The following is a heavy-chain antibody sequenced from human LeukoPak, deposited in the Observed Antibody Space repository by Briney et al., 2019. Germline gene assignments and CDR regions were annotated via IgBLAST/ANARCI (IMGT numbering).Heavy chain of an antibody. CDR3: AGDDYGGNSPFDY. J-gene: IGHJ4*02. D-gene: IGHD4-23*01. V-gene: IGHV1-46*01. CDR2: INPSSGST. CDR1: GYTFTSYY. Sequence: APVKVSCKASGYTFTSYYMHWVRQAPGQGLEWMGIINPSSGSTSYAQKFQGRVTMTRDTSTSTVYMELSSLRSEDTAFYYCAGDDYGGNSPFDYWGQGTLVTVSS.